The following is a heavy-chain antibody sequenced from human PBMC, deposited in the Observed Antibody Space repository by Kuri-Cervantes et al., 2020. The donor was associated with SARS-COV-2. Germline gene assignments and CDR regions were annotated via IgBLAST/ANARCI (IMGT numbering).Heavy chain of an antibody. CDR1: GFTFSSYG. V-gene: IGHV3-30*18. Sequence: GGSLRLSCAASGFTFSSYGMHWVRQAPGKGLEWVAVISYDGSNKYYADSVKGRFTISRDNSKNTLYLQMNSLRAEDTAAYYCAKPYGDYFGPNDYWGQGTLVTVSS. D-gene: IGHD4-17*01. CDR2: ISYDGSNK. J-gene: IGHJ4*02. CDR3: AKPYGDYFGPNDY.